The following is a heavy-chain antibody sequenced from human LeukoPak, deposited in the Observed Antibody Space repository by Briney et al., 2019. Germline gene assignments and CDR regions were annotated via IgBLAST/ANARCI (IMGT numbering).Heavy chain of an antibody. CDR1: GFTFSSYA. J-gene: IGHJ4*02. CDR2: ISYDGSNK. Sequence: PGGSLRLSCAASGFTFSSYAMHWVRQAPGKGLEWVAVISYDGSNKYYADSVKGRFTISRDNSKNTLYLQMNSLRAEDTAVYYCARAPYGGYAVTYYFDYWGQGTLVTVSS. V-gene: IGHV3-30*04. CDR3: ARAPYGGYAVTYYFDY. D-gene: IGHD5-12*01.